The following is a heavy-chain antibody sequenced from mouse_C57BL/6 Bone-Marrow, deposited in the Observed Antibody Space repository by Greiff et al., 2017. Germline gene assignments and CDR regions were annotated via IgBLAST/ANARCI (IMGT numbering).Heavy chain of an antibody. CDR3: ARDAGGSSYPFAY. CDR2: SRNKANDYTT. V-gene: IGHV7-1*01. Sequence: EVHLVESGGGLVQSGRSLRLSCATSGFTFSDFYMEWVRQAPGKGLEWIAASRNKANDYTTEYSASVKGRFIVSRDTSQSILYLQMNALRAEDTAIYYCARDAGGSSYPFAYWGQGTLVTVSA. CDR1: GFTFSDFY. D-gene: IGHD1-1*01. J-gene: IGHJ3*01.